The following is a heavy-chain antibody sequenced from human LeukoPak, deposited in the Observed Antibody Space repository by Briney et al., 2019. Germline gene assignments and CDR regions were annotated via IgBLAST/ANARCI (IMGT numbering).Heavy chain of an antibody. V-gene: IGHV1-46*01. D-gene: IGHD7-27*01. J-gene: IGHJ4*02. CDR1: GYTFTSYY. Sequence: GASVKVSCKASGYTFTSYYMHWVRQAPGQGLEWMGIINPSGGSTSYAQKFQGRVTMTRDTSTSTVYMELSSLRSEDTAVYYCARGEGKISIKLTGDPPGVENYWGQGTLVTVSS. CDR2: INPSGGST. CDR3: ARGEGKISIKLTGDPPGVENY.